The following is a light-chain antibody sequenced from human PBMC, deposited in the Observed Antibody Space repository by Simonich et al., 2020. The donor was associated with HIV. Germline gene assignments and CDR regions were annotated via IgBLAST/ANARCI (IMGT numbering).Light chain of an antibody. V-gene: IGLV2-23*01. J-gene: IGLJ2*01. CDR3: CSYAGSSTWV. CDR2: EGS. CDR1: RSDFGSYNL. Sequence: QSALTQPASVSGSPGQSITISCTGTRSDFGSYNLVSWYQQHPGKAPKPLIYEGSKRPSVVSIRFSGSKSGNTASLTISGLQAEDEADYYCCSYAGSSTWVFGGGTKLTVL.